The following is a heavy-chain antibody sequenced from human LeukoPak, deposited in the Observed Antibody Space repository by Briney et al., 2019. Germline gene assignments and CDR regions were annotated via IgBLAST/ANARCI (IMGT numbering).Heavy chain of an antibody. V-gene: IGHV1-46*01. CDR1: GYTFTSYY. J-gene: IGHJ5*02. CDR2: INPSGGST. D-gene: IGHD3-3*01. CDR3: ARGLEWLTRRHTWFDP. Sequence: WASVTVSCKASGYTFTSYYMHWVRQAPGQGLEWMGIINPSGGSTSYAQKFQGRVTMTTDTSTSTAYMELRSLRSDDTAVYYCARGLEWLTRRHTWFDPWGQGTLVTVSS.